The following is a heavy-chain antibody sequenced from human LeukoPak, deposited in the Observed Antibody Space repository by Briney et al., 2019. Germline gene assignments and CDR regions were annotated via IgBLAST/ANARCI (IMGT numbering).Heavy chain of an antibody. Sequence: SGGSLRLSCAASGFTFSSYAMHWVRQAPRKGLEWVSGISWNSGSIGYADSVKGRFTISRDNAKNSLYLQMNSLRAEDMALYYCAKGGATVAGSHFDYWGQGTLVTVSS. V-gene: IGHV3-9*03. D-gene: IGHD6-19*01. CDR2: ISWNSGSI. J-gene: IGHJ4*02. CDR1: GFTFSSYA. CDR3: AKGGATVAGSHFDY.